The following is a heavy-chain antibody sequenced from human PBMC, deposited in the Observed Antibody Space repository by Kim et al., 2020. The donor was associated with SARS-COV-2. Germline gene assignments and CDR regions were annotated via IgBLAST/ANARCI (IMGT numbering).Heavy chain of an antibody. J-gene: IGHJ6*02. CDR3: VRGRGKGEQGSYYHGLDV. CDR2: INQDGSEK. D-gene: IGHD3-10*01. Sequence: GGSLRLSCTASEFTFSTYWIDWVRQAPGKGLEWVANINQDGSEKNYVDSVKGRFTISRDNANKSLYLQMNSPRAEDTAVFYCVRGRGKGEQGSYYHGLDVWGQGTTVAVSS. CDR1: EFTFSTYW. V-gene: IGHV3-7*02.